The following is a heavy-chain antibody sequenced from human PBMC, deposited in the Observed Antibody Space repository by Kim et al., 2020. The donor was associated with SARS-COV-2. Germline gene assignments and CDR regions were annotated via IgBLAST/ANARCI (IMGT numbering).Heavy chain of an antibody. D-gene: IGHD1-1*01. Sequence: GGSLRLSCAASGFTVSSNYMNWVRQAPGKGLEWVSVIYSGGSTYYADSVKGRFTISRDNSKNTLFLQMNSLRAEDTAVYYCARGYKNWYFDLWGRGTQVTVSS. CDR1: GFTVSSNY. CDR3: ARGYKNWYFDL. J-gene: IGHJ2*01. V-gene: IGHV3-53*01. CDR2: IYSGGST.